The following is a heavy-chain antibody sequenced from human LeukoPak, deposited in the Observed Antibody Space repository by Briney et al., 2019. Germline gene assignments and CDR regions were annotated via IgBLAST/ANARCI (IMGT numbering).Heavy chain of an antibody. CDR2: ISSSGSYI. V-gene: IGHV3-21*01. CDR3: ARGAGTIFGEYYYYMDV. CDR1: GVTFSDSA. Sequence: GGSLRLSCAASGVTFSDSAMTWVRQVAVKGLEWVSSISSSGSYIYYADSVKGRFTISRDNAKNPLYLQMNSLRADDTAVYHCARGAGTIFGEYYYYMDVWGKGTAVTVSS. J-gene: IGHJ6*03. D-gene: IGHD3-3*02.